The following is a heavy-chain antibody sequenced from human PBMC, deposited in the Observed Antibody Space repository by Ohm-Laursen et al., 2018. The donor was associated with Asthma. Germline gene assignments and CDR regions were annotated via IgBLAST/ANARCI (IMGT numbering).Heavy chain of an antibody. CDR3: MAATRFDP. CDR1: GFTFRSYA. D-gene: IGHD6-13*01. Sequence: SLRLSCAAPGFTFRSYAMHWVRQAPGKGLEWVAVGGSYYDGGLKYYADSVNGRFTISRDNSKNTLYLQMNSLRAEDTAVYYCMAATRFDPWGQGTLVTVSS. V-gene: IGHV3-30*14. CDR2: GGSYYDGGLK. J-gene: IGHJ5*02.